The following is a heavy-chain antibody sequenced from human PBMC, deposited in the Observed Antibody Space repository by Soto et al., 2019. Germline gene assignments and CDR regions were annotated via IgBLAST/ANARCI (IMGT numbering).Heavy chain of an antibody. CDR3: ARDPPDDYYDSSGYDHFDY. J-gene: IGHJ4*02. Sequence: QVQLVESGGGVVQPGRSLRLSCAASGFTFSSYGMHWVRQAPGKGLEWVAVIWYDGRNKYYADSVKGRFTISRDNSKNTLYQQMNSLRAEDTAVYYCARDPPDDYYDSSGYDHFDYWGQGTLVNVSS. CDR1: GFTFSSYG. CDR2: IWYDGRNK. D-gene: IGHD3-22*01. V-gene: IGHV3-33*01.